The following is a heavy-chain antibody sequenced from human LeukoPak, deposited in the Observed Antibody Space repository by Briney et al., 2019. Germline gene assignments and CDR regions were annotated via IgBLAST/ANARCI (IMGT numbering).Heavy chain of an antibody. J-gene: IGHJ6*03. Sequence: AAVKVSCKASGYTFTSYDINWLRQAAGQGLEWMGWMNPNSGNTGYAQKFQGRVTMTRNTSISTAYIYLSSLPADGTAVYVCARGYGDYYPMDVWGKGTTVTVSS. CDR2: MNPNSGNT. D-gene: IGHD4-17*01. V-gene: IGHV1-8*01. CDR3: ARGYGDYYPMDV. CDR1: GYTFTSYD.